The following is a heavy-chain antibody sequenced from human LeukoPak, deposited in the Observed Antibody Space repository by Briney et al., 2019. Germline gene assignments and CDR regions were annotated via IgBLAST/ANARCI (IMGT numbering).Heavy chain of an antibody. CDR3: ARGVYYYDSSGYYYAQPFDY. Sequence: ASVKVSCKASGYTFTGYYMHWVRQAPGQGLEWMGWINPNSGGTNYAQKFQGRVTMTRDTSISTAYMELSRLRSDDTAVYYCARGVYYYDSSGYYYAQPFDYWGQGTLVTVSS. CDR1: GYTFTGYY. CDR2: INPNSGGT. V-gene: IGHV1-2*02. J-gene: IGHJ4*02. D-gene: IGHD3-22*01.